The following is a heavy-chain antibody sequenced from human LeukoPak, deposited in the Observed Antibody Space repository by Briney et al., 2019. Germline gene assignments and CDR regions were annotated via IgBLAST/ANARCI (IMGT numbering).Heavy chain of an antibody. D-gene: IGHD6-6*01. CDR2: ITKNGGST. V-gene: IGHV3-64*04. CDR3: ARGGIAARFAY. Sequence: GGSLRLSCSASGFTFSDYTMHWVRQAPGKGLECVSLITKNGGSTYYPDSVKGRFTISRDNAKNSLYLQMNSLRVEDTAVYYCARGGIAARFAYWGQGTLVTVSS. CDR1: GFTFSDYT. J-gene: IGHJ4*02.